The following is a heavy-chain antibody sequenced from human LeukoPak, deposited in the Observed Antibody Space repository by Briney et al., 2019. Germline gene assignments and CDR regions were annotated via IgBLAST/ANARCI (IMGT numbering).Heavy chain of an antibody. CDR1: GYSFTSYW. Sequence: GESLKISCKGSGYSFTSYWIGWVRQMPGQGLEWMGIIYPGDSDTRYSPSFQGQVTISADKSISTAYLQWSSLKASDTAMYYCARGYCSSTSCYSFFDYWGQGTLVTVSS. J-gene: IGHJ4*02. CDR2: IYPGDSDT. CDR3: ARGYCSSTSCYSFFDY. D-gene: IGHD2-2*01. V-gene: IGHV5-51*01.